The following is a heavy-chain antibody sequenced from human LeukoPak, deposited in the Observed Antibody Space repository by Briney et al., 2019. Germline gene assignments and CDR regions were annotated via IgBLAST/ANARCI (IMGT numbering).Heavy chain of an antibody. CDR1: GGSIGSYS. CDR2: IHYSGST. Sequence: SETLSLTCTVSGGSIGSYSWNWIRQPPGKGLEWIGHIHYSGSTNYNPSLKSRVTISVDTSKNQFSLKLSSVTAADTAVYYCARALSVVPAPDYWGQGTLVTVSS. J-gene: IGHJ4*02. CDR3: ARALSVVPAPDY. D-gene: IGHD2-2*01. V-gene: IGHV4-59*01.